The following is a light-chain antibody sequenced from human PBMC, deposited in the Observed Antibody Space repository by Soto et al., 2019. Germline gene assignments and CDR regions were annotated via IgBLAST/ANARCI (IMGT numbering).Light chain of an antibody. CDR3: SSYAGSNNYV. CDR1: SSDVGDYNY. Sequence: QSALTQPPSASRSPGQSVTISCTGTSSDVGDYNYVSWYQQHPGKAPKLMIYEVTKRPSGVPDRFSGSKSGNTASLTVSGLQAEDEADYYCSSYAGSNNYVFGTGTKLTVL. J-gene: IGLJ1*01. CDR2: EVT. V-gene: IGLV2-8*02.